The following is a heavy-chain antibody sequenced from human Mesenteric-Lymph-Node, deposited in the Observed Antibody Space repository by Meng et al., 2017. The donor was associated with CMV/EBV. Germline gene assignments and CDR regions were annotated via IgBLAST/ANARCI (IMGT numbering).Heavy chain of an antibody. CDR3: ARQILRDGYNFNY. D-gene: IGHD5-24*01. Sequence: ESLKISCAASGLTFSDYAMTWVRQSPGKGLEWIEEINQSGSITYNPSLKSRVTISVDTSKNQFSLKLSSVTAADTAVYYCARQILRDGYNFNYWGQGTLVTVSS. J-gene: IGHJ4*02. CDR2: INQSGSI. CDR1: GLTFSDYA. V-gene: IGHV4-34*01.